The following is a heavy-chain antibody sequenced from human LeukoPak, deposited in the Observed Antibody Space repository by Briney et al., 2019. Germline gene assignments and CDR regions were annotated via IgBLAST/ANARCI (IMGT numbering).Heavy chain of an antibody. Sequence: SAVKVSFKASGGTFSSYAISWVRQPPAQGLEWMGGIIPIFRTANYAHKFQARLTITADESTSTAYMELSSLKSEDRAVYYWARERGYYDSSGYVKWYFNLWGGGRVVTVSS. V-gene: IGHV1-69*01. CDR1: GGTFSSYA. J-gene: IGHJ2*01. CDR2: IIPIFRTA. CDR3: ARERGYYDSSGYVKWYFNL. D-gene: IGHD3-22*01.